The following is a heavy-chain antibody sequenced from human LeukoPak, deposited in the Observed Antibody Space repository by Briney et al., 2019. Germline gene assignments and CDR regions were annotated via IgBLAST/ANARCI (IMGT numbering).Heavy chain of an antibody. CDR1: GFALSNHA. Sequence: GDSLRLSCEASGFALSNHAMPWVRQAPGEGLQWVSTISDTGKTNFYRDSVRGRFTISRDISNNTLYLQMDGLRADDTAVYYCARGGAYDYGVLDAWGQGTLVTVSS. D-gene: IGHD4/OR15-4a*01. V-gene: IGHV3-23*01. J-gene: IGHJ5*02. CDR3: ARGGAYDYGVLDA. CDR2: ISDTGKTN.